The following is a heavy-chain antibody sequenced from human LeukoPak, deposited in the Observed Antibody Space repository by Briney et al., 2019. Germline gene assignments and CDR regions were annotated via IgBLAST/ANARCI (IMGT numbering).Heavy chain of an antibody. CDR1: GYTFTGYY. D-gene: IGHD3-22*01. CDR3: ARGAHYHDSSEGYDY. J-gene: IGHJ4*02. V-gene: IGHV1-2*02. CDR2: INPNSGGT. Sequence: ASVKVSCKASGYTFTGYYMHWVRQAPGQGLEWMGWINPNSGGTNYAQKFQGRVTMTRDTSISTAYMELSRLRSDDTAVYYCARGAHYHDSSEGYDYWGQGTMVTVSS.